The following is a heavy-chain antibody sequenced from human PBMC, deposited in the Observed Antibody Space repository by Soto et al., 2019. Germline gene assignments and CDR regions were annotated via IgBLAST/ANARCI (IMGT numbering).Heavy chain of an antibody. J-gene: IGHJ4*02. CDR1: GYTFTSYA. Sequence: QVQLVQSGAEEKKPGASVKVSCKASGYTFTSYAMHWVRQAPGQRLEWMGWINAGNGNTKYSQKFQGRVTITRDTSASTAYMELSSLRSEDTAVYYCATPVPATAIPLGYWGQGTLVTVSS. CDR3: ATPVPATAIPLGY. D-gene: IGHD2-2*02. CDR2: INAGNGNT. V-gene: IGHV1-3*05.